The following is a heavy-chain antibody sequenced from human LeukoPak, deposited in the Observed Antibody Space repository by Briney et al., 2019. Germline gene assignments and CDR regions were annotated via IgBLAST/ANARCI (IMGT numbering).Heavy chain of an antibody. CDR3: ARVGSVTTGFDY. Sequence: GASVKVSCKASGYTFTSNYIHWVRQAPGQGLEWMGMIYPRDGSTSYAQKFQGRVTVTRDTSTSTVHMELSGLRSEDTAVYYCARVGSVTTGFDYWGQGTLVTVSS. CDR2: IYPRDGST. J-gene: IGHJ4*02. CDR1: GYTFTSNY. V-gene: IGHV1-46*01. D-gene: IGHD4-17*01.